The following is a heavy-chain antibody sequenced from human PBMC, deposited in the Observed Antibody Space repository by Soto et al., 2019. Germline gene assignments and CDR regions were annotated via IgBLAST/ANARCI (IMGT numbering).Heavy chain of an antibody. J-gene: IGHJ4*02. Sequence: QVQLVESGGGVVQPGRSLRLSCAASGFTFSSYGMHWVRQAPGKGLEWVAVIWYDGSIKYYVDSVKGRFTISRDNSNNTLYRQMNSLRAEDTAVYYCAKDRIAIAEWGQGTLVTVSS. CDR2: IWYDGSIK. V-gene: IGHV3-33*06. CDR3: AKDRIAIAE. CDR1: GFTFSSYG. D-gene: IGHD6-13*01.